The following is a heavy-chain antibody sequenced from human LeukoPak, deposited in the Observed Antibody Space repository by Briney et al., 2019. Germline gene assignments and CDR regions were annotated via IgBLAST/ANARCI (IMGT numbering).Heavy chain of an antibody. CDR1: GYSFTSYY. D-gene: IGHD2-21*01. V-gene: IGHV1-46*01. CDR3: ARDQIAAPDDFDY. J-gene: IGHJ4*02. Sequence: ASVKVSCKASGYSFTSYYIHWVRQAPGQGLEWMGIINPTTGSTIYAQTFQGRVTMTRDVSTSTVYMDLSSLRSADTAVYYCARDQIAAPDDFDYWGQGTRVTVSA. CDR2: INPTTGST.